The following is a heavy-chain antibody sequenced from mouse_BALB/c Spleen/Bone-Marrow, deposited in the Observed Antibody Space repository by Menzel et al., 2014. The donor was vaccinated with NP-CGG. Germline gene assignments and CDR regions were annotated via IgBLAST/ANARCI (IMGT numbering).Heavy chain of an antibody. J-gene: IGHJ2*01. CDR1: GLTFSSYT. CDR3: ARRSAATYYFDY. V-gene: IGHV5-12-2*01. D-gene: IGHD1-2*01. CDR2: ISNGGGST. Sequence: EVKLVESGGGLVQPGGSLKLSCAASGLTFSSYTMSWVRQTPEKRLEWVAYISNGGGSTYYPDTVKGRFTISRDNAKNTLYLQMSSLKSEDTAMYYCARRSAATYYFDYWGQGTTLTVSS.